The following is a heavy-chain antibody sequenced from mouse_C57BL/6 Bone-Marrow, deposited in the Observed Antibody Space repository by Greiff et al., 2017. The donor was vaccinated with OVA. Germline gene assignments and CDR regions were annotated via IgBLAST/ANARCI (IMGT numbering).Heavy chain of an antibody. CDR1: GFTFSSYT. CDR3: ARQYGSSYGAWFAY. Sequence: EVKLMESGGGLVKPGGSLKLSCAASGFTFSSYTMSWVRQTPEKRLEWVATISGGGGNTYYPDSVKGRFTISRDNAKNTLYLQRSSLRSEDTALYYCARQYGSSYGAWFAYWGQGTLVTVSA. V-gene: IGHV5-9*01. D-gene: IGHD1-1*01. J-gene: IGHJ3*01. CDR2: ISGGGGNT.